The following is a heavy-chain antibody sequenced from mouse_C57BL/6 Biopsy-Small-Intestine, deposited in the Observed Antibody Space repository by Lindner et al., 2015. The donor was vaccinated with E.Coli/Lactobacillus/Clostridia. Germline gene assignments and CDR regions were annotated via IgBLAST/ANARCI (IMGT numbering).Heavy chain of an antibody. J-gene: IGHJ3*01. CDR1: GFNIKDDY. Sequence: VQLQESGAELVRPGASVKLSCTASGFNIKDDYMHWVKQRPEQGLEWIGRIDPANGNTKYVPKFQDKATITADTSSNAAYLQLSSLTSEDTAVYYCARVGGGFYSYDEGWFTYWGQGTLVTVSA. CDR3: ARVGGGFYSYDEGWFTY. CDR2: IDPANGNT. D-gene: IGHD2-12*01. V-gene: IGHV14-3*02.